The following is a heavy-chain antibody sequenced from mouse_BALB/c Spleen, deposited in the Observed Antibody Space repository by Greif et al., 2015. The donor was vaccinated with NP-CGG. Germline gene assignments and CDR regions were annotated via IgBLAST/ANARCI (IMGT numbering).Heavy chain of an antibody. CDR2: ISNGGGST. Sequence: EVKLVESGGGLVQPGGSLKLSCATSGFTFSDYYMYWVRQTPEKRLEWVAYISNGGGSTYYPDTVKGRFTISRDNAKNTLYLQMSRLKSEDTARYYCARHIYYDYEGNYAMDYWGQGTSVTVSS. J-gene: IGHJ4*01. CDR1: GFTFSDYY. V-gene: IGHV5-12*02. D-gene: IGHD2-4*01. CDR3: ARHIYYDYEGNYAMDY.